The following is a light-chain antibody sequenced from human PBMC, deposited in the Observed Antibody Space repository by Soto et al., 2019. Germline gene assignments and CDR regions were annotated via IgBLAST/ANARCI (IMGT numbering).Light chain of an antibody. CDR1: GSKVGASYD. V-gene: IGLV1-40*01. CDR2: KNN. J-gene: IGLJ3*02. Sequence: QSVLTQPPSVSGALGKTITMSFTGSGSKVGASYDAHWYQVLPGAGPRLLIYKNNNRPSGVPDRFSGSKSGTSASLAITGLRAEDEADYYCQSYDNILSGPLFGGGTKLTVL. CDR3: QSYDNILSGPL.